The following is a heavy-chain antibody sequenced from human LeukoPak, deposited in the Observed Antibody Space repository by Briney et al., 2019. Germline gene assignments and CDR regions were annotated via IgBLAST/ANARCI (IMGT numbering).Heavy chain of an antibody. V-gene: IGHV4-39*01. CDR3: ARLGANYFDY. J-gene: IGHJ4*02. Sequence: SETLSLTCTVSGGSISSYYWSWIRQPPGKGLEWIGCIYYSGSTYYNPSLKSRVTISVDTSKNQFSLKLSSVTAADTAVYYCARLGANYFDYWGQGTLVTVSS. CDR1: GGSISSYY. CDR2: IYYSGST. D-gene: IGHD1-26*01.